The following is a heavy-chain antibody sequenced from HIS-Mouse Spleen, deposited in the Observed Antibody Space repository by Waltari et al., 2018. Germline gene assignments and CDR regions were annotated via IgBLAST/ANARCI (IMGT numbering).Heavy chain of an antibody. J-gene: IGHJ4*02. CDR3: AKRRTNWGAYFDY. CDR2: ISVSGGST. D-gene: IGHD7-27*01. V-gene: IGHV3-23*01. Sequence: VRQAPGKGLEWVSAISVSGGSTYYADSVKGRFTISRDNSKNTLYLQMNSLRAEDTAVYYCAKRRTNWGAYFDYWGQGTLVTVSS.